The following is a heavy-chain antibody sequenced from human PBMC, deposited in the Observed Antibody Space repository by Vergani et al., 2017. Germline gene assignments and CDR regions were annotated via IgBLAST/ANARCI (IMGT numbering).Heavy chain of an antibody. V-gene: IGHV4-34*01. J-gene: IGHJ5*02. CDR3: ASFRVGARRFDP. CDR1: GGSFSGYY. Sequence: QVQLQQWGAGLLKPSETLSLTCAVYGGSFSGYYWSWIRQPPGKGLEWIGEINHSGSTNYNPPLKSRVTISVDTSKNQFSLKLSSVTAADTAVYFCASFRVGARRFDPWGQGTLVTVSS. D-gene: IGHD1-26*01. CDR2: INHSGST.